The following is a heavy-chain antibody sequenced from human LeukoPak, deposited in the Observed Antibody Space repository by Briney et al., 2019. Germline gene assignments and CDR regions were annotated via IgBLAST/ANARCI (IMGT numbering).Heavy chain of an antibody. CDR3: ARDRKLNWFDP. V-gene: IGHV3-33*01. CDR1: GFTFSSYG. J-gene: IGHJ5*02. Sequence: GGSLRLSCAASGFTFSSYGMHWVRQAPGKGLEWVAVIWYDGSNKYYADSVKGRFTISRDNSKNSLYLQMNSLRAEDTAVYYCARDRKLNWFDPWGQGTLVTVSS. CDR2: IWYDGSNK.